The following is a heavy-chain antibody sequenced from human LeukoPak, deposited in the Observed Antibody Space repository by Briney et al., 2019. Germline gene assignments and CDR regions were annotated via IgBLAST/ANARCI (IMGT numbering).Heavy chain of an antibody. D-gene: IGHD6-19*01. J-gene: IGHJ4*02. V-gene: IGHV1-69*04. CDR3: ATAGEAVVRGGY. CDR2: IIPILGIA. Sequence: GASVKVSCKASGYTFTSYGISWVRQAPGQGLEWMGRIIPILGIANYAQKLQGRVTITADKSTSTAYMELSSLRSEDTAVYYCATAGEAVVRGGYWGQGTLVTVSS. CDR1: GYTFTSYG.